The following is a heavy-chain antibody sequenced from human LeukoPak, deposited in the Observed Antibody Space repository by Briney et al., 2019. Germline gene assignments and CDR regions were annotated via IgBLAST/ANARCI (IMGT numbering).Heavy chain of an antibody. CDR2: INHSGST. J-gene: IGHJ4*02. V-gene: IGHV4-34*01. CDR1: GFTFISYA. Sequence: KSGGSLRLSCAASGFTFISYAMSWVRQAPGKGLEWIGEINHSGSTNYNPSLKSRVTISVDTSKNQFSLKLSSVTAADTAVYYCARGGRSGFWSGYYHFDYWGQGTLVTVSS. CDR3: ARGGRSGFWSGYYHFDY. D-gene: IGHD3-3*01.